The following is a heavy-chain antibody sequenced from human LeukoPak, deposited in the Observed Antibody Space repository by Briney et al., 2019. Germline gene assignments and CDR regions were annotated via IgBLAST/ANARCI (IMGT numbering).Heavy chain of an antibody. CDR2: IYYSGST. D-gene: IGHD4-17*01. CDR3: ARVPSLYGDHYFDY. J-gene: IGHJ4*02. Sequence: NPSETLSLTCTVSGGSISSYYWSWIRQPPGKGLEWIGYIYYSGSTNYNPSLKSRVTISVDTSKNQFSLKLSSVTAADTAVYYCARVPSLYGDHYFDYRGQGTLVTVSS. V-gene: IGHV4-59*01. CDR1: GGSISSYY.